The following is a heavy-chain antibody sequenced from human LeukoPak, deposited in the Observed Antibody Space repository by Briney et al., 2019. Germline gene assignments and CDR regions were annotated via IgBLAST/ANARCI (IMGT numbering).Heavy chain of an antibody. D-gene: IGHD6-13*01. CDR2: IYRGGGT. CDR1: GFTVSSNY. V-gene: IGHV3-53*01. Sequence: GGSLRLSCAASGFTVSSNYMNWVRQAPGKGLEWISIIYRGGGTYYADSVKGRFTISRDNAKNTLYLQMNSLRTGDTAFYYCASGIAAEGSVAIEYWGQGALVTVSS. CDR3: ASGIAAEGSVAIEY. J-gene: IGHJ4*02.